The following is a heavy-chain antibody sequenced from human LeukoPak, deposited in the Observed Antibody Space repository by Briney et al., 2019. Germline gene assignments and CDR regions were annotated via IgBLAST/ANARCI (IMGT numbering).Heavy chain of an antibody. Sequence: SETLSLTCTVSGGSISSYYWSWIRQPPGKGLEWIGYIYYSGSTNYNPSLKSRVTISVDRSKNQFSLKQSSVTAADTAVYYCARDRVAVAATGWFDPWGQGTLVTVSS. V-gene: IGHV4-59*12. CDR3: ARDRVAVAATGWFDP. CDR1: GGSISSYY. D-gene: IGHD6-19*01. CDR2: IYYSGST. J-gene: IGHJ5*02.